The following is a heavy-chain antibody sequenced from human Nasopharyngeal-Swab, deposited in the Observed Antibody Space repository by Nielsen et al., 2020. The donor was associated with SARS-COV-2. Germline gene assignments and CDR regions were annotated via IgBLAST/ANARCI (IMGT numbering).Heavy chain of an antibody. CDR1: GFTVSSNY. CDR2: IYSGGGT. J-gene: IGHJ5*02. D-gene: IGHD6-6*01. V-gene: IGHV3-53*04. CDR3: ARDRGPIAARHGGWFDP. Sequence: GESLKISCAASGFTVSSNYMSWVRQAPGKGLEWVSVIYSGGGTYYADSVKGRFTISRHNSKNTLYLQMNSLRAEDTAVYYCARDRGPIAARHGGWFDPWGQGTLVTVSS.